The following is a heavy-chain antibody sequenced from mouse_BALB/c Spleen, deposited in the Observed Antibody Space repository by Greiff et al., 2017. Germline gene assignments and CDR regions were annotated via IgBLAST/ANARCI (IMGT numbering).Heavy chain of an antibody. CDR3: ARGITTVVATDYYAMDY. J-gene: IGHJ4*01. CDR2: ISYSGST. CDR1: GYSITSDYA. D-gene: IGHD1-1*01. V-gene: IGHV3-2*02. Sequence: EVQLQESGPGLVKPSQSLSLTCTVTGYSITSDYAWNWIRQFPGNKLEWMGYISYSGSTSYNPSLKSRISITRDTSKNQFFLQLNSVTTEDTATYYCARGITTVVATDYYAMDYWGQGTSVTVSS.